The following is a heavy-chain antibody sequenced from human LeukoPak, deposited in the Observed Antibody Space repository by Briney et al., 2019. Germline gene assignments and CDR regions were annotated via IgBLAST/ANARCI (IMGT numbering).Heavy chain of an antibody. Sequence: ASVKLSCKASGYTFTSYGISWVRQAPGQGLEWMGWISAYNGNTNYAQKLQGRVTMTSDTSTSTAYMELRSLRSDDTAVYYCARVVEQQLVRGLDWFDPWGQGTLVTVSS. CDR2: ISAYNGNT. V-gene: IGHV1-18*01. CDR1: GYTFTSYG. D-gene: IGHD6-13*01. J-gene: IGHJ5*02. CDR3: ARVVEQQLVRGLDWFDP.